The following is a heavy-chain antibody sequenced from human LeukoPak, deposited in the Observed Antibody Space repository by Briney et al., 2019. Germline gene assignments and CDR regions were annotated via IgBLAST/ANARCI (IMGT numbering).Heavy chain of an antibody. CDR2: INTDASST. V-gene: IGHV3-74*01. CDR1: GFTFSSYW. CDR3: AKGYYMDV. Sequence: GGSLRLSCAASGFTFSSYWMHWVRQAPGKGLVCVAHINTDASSTSYADSVKGRFTISRDNAKNTLYLQINSLTAEDTAVYYCAKGYYMDVWGKGTTVTVSS. J-gene: IGHJ6*03.